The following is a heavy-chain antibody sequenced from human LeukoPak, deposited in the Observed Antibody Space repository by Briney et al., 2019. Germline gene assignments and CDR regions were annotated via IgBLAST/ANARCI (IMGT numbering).Heavy chain of an antibody. D-gene: IGHD3-16*01. V-gene: IGHV1-2*02. CDR3: ARDFHPTSYYYYYYMDV. CDR1: GYTFTGYY. J-gene: IGHJ6*03. CDR2: INPNSGGT. Sequence: ASVKVSCKASGYTFTGYYMHWVRQAPGQGLEWMGWINPNSGGTNYAQKFQGRVTMTRDTSISTAHMELSRLRSDDTAVYYCARDFHPTSYYYYYYMDVWGKGTTVTVSS.